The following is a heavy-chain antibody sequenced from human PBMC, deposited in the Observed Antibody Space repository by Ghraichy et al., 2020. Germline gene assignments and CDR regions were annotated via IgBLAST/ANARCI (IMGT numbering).Heavy chain of an antibody. J-gene: IGHJ6*02. V-gene: IGHV4-39*01. CDR2: IYYSGST. D-gene: IGHD4-11*01. CDR1: GGSISSSSNH. Sequence: SETLSLTCTVSGGSISSSSNHWGLIRQPPGKGLEWIGSIYYSGSTYFNPSLKSRVTISVDTSKNQFSLKLSPVTVADTAVYYCARQPLLSNYPRGMDVWGQGTTVTVSS. CDR3: ARQPLLSNYPRGMDV.